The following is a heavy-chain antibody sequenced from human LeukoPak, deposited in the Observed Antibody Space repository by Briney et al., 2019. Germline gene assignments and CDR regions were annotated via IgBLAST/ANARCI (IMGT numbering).Heavy chain of an antibody. Sequence: SVKVSCKASGGTFSSYAISWVRQAPGQGLEWMGGIIPIFGTANYAQKFQGRVTITADESTSTAYMELSSLRSEDTALYYCAKDITKLGYNGLGYWGQGTLVTVSS. CDR2: IIPIFGTA. D-gene: IGHD5-24*01. J-gene: IGHJ4*02. CDR3: AKDITKLGYNGLGY. CDR1: GGTFSSYA. V-gene: IGHV1-69*13.